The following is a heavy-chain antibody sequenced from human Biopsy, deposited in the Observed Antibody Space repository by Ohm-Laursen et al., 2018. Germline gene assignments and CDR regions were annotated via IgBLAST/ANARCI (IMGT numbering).Heavy chain of an antibody. V-gene: IGHV1-69*06. Sequence: GSSVKVSCKTSGGTFSDYAISWLRQAPGHGLEWMGGIIPLFGTTNYAQKFQGRVTITADTSTGTVFMDLSTLRSEDSALYYCAREQHPYIDVLTDSFSYVPMDVWGAGTTVTVSS. D-gene: IGHD3-9*01. CDR1: GGTFSDYA. CDR3: AREQHPYIDVLTDSFSYVPMDV. CDR2: IIPLFGTT. J-gene: IGHJ6*04.